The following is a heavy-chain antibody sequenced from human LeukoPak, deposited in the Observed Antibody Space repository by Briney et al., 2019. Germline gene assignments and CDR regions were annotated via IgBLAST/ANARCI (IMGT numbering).Heavy chain of an antibody. V-gene: IGHV1-18*01. CDR2: ISAYNGNT. CDR3: ARVYYDFWSGYEYDTFDI. CDR1: GYTFTSYG. D-gene: IGHD3-3*01. J-gene: IGHJ3*02. Sequence: GASVKVSCKASGYTFTSYGISWVRQTPGQGLEWMGWISAYNGNTNYAQKLQGRVTMTTDTSTSTAYMELRSLRSHDTAVYYCARVYYDFWSGYEYDTFDIWGQGTMVTVSS.